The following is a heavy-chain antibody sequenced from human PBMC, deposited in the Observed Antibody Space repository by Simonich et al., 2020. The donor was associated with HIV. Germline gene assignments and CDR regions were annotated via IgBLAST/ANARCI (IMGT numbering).Heavy chain of an antibody. CDR3: ARHMCSAISCFEGYNWFDP. CDR2: INHSEMT. D-gene: IGHD2-2*01. Sequence: QVQLQQWGAGLLKPSETLSLTCAVYGGSFINYYWSWIRQPPGKGLEWSGEINHSEMTKYNESLKSRVTISVDTSNNQFSLQLTSVTAADTAVYYCARHMCSAISCFEGYNWFDPWGQGNLVTVSS. CDR1: GGSFINYY. V-gene: IGHV4-34*01. J-gene: IGHJ5*02.